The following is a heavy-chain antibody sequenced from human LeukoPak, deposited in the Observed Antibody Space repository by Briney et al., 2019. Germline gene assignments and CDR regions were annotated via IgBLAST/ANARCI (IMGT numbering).Heavy chain of an antibody. V-gene: IGHV3-53*01. CDR3: AKKEEAAIFDY. CDR2: IYSGGST. J-gene: IGHJ4*02. D-gene: IGHD2-15*01. Sequence: PGGSLRLSCAASGFTVSSNYMSWVRQAPGKGLEWVSVIYSGGSTYYADSVKGRFTISRDNSKNTLYLQMNSLRAEDTAVYYCAKKEEAAIFDYWGQGTLVTVSS. CDR1: GFTVSSNY.